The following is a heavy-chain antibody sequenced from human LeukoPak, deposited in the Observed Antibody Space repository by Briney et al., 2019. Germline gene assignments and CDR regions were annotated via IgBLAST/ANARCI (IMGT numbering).Heavy chain of an antibody. J-gene: IGHJ4*02. CDR2: IIPIFGTA. Sequence: GASVKVSCKASGGTFSSYAISWVRQAPGQGLEWMGGIIPIFGTANYAQKFQGRVTITADESTSTAYMELSSLRSEDTAVYYCARGHNSGNDTRAASFDYWGQGTLVTVSS. CDR1: GGTFSSYA. CDR3: ARGHNSGNDTRAASFDY. D-gene: IGHD5-12*01. V-gene: IGHV1-69*13.